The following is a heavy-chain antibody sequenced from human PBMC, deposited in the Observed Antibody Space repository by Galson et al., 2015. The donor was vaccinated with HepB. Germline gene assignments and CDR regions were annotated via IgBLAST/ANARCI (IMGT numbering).Heavy chain of an antibody. J-gene: IGHJ4*02. D-gene: IGHD2-15*01. V-gene: IGHV3-64D*06. Sequence: SLRLSCAASGFTFSSYAMHWVRQAPGKGLEYVSAISSNGGSTYYADSVKGRFTISRDNSKNTLYLQMSSLRAEDTAVYYCVKAPYCSGGSCPEGFDYWGQGTLVTVSS. CDR2: ISSNGGST. CDR1: GFTFSSYA. CDR3: VKAPYCSGGSCPEGFDY.